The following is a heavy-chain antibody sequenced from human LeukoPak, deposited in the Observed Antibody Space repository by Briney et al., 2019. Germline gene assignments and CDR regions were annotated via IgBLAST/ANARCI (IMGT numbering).Heavy chain of an antibody. J-gene: IGHJ6*02. Sequence: GGSLRLSCAASGVTFSGSAMHWVRQASGKGLEWVGRIRSRANSYVTAYPAAVTGSFIISRDDSSNTAYLQMNSLTTEDKAVYYCTRHSDTYCSRANCYVDNFYGLDVWGQGTRVTVSS. CDR2: IRSRANSYVT. CDR1: GVTFSGSA. D-gene: IGHD2-2*01. CDR3: TRHSDTYCSRANCYVDNFYGLDV. V-gene: IGHV3-73*01.